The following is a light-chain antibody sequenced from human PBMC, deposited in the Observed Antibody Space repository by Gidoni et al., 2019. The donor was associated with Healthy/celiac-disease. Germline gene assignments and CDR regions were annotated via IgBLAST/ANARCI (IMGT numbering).Light chain of an antibody. CDR1: SSNIGSNT. J-gene: IGLJ2*01. V-gene: IGLV1-44*01. Sequence: QSVLTQPPSASGTPGQRVTISCSGSSSNIGSNTVNWYQQLPGTAPKLLIYSNNQRPSGVPVRFSGSKSGTSASLAISVLQSEDEADYYCAAWDDSLNGLVFGGGTKLTVL. CDR3: AAWDDSLNGLV. CDR2: SNN.